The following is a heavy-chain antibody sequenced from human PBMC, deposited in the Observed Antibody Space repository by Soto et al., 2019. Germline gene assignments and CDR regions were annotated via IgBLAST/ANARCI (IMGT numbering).Heavy chain of an antibody. J-gene: IGHJ4*02. CDR1: GGTISSGDYY. CDR2: IYYSGST. D-gene: IGHD6-19*01. CDR3: ARGRSGWGRTFDY. V-gene: IGHV4-30-4*08. Sequence: PCQTLRLTYTVSGGTISSGDYYWSLIRQPPGKGLEWIGYIYYSGSTYYNPSLKSRVTISVDTSKNQFSLKLSSVTAADTAVYYCARGRSGWGRTFDYWGQGTLVTVSS.